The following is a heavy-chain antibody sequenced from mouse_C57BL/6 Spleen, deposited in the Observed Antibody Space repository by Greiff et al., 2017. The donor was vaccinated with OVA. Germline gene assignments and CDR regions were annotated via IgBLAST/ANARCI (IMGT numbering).Heavy chain of an antibody. CDR3: ARKKDYGSFYYFDY. CDR2: IYPGDGDT. Sequence: QVQLQQSGAELVKPGASVKISCKASGYAFSSYWMNWVKQRPGKGLEWIGQIYPGDGDTNYNGKFKGKATLTADKSSSTAYMQLSSLTSEYSAVYFCARKKDYGSFYYFDYWGQGTTLTVSS. V-gene: IGHV1-80*01. CDR1: GYAFSSYW. J-gene: IGHJ2*01. D-gene: IGHD1-1*01.